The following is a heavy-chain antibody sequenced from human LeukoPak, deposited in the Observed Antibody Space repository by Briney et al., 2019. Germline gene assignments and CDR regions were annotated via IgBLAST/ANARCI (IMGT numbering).Heavy chain of an antibody. D-gene: IGHD2-2*01. J-gene: IGHJ4*02. CDR3: AGQLGYCCSTSCYADKVDY. V-gene: IGHV4-39*01. Sequence: SETLSLTCTVSGGSISSSSYYWGWIRQPPGKGLEWIGSIYYSGSTYYNPSLKSRVTISVDTSKNQFSLKLSSVTAADTAVYYCAGQLGYCCSTSCYADKVDYWGQGTLVTVSS. CDR2: IYYSGST. CDR1: GGSISSSSYY.